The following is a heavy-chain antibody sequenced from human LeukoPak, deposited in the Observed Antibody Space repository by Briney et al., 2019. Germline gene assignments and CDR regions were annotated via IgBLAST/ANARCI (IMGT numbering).Heavy chain of an antibody. Sequence: SETLSLTCTVSGGSISNYYLSWIQQPPGKGLEWIGYIYYSGSTNYNPSLKSRVTISVETSKNQFSLKLSSVAAADTAVYYCARGGRLFDYWGQGTLVTVSS. J-gene: IGHJ4*02. D-gene: IGHD3-16*01. V-gene: IGHV4-59*01. CDR1: GGSISNYY. CDR2: IYYSGST. CDR3: ARGGRLFDY.